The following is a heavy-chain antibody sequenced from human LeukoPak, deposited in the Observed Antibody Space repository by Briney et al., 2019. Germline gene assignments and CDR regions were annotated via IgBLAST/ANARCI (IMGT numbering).Heavy chain of an antibody. CDR1: GFTFSSYT. J-gene: IGHJ3*02. Sequence: PGGSLRLSCAVSGFTFSSYTINWVRQAPGKGLEWVSSISSSSSYIYYADSVKGRFTISRDNAKNSLYLQMNSLRAEDTAVYYCARERRDSSGYGFFDIWGQGTMVTVSS. CDR3: ARERRDSSGYGFFDI. V-gene: IGHV3-21*01. CDR2: ISSSSSYI. D-gene: IGHD3-22*01.